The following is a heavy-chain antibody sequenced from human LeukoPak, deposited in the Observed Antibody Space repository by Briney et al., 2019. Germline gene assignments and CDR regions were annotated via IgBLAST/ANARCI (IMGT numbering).Heavy chain of an antibody. CDR2: IYTSAST. CDR1: GGSISSGNYY. V-gene: IGHV4-61*02. Sequence: SETLSLTCTVSGGSISSGNYYWNWIRQPAGKGLEWIGRIYTSASTNYNTSLKSRVTISLDTSKNQFSLTLTSVTAADTAVYYCARDRTGWASDYWGQGTLVTVSS. J-gene: IGHJ4*02. CDR3: ARDRTGWASDY. D-gene: IGHD1-14*01.